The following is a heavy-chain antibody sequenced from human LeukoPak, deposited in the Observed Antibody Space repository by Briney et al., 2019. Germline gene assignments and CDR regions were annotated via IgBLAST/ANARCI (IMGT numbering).Heavy chain of an antibody. D-gene: IGHD3-22*01. J-gene: IGHJ4*02. V-gene: IGHV3-74*01. CDR2: INSDGRTT. CDR1: GFTFSRYY. CDR3: AREGYYDSSGYSIRFSY. Sequence: GGSLRLSCAASGFTFSRYYMHWVRQAPGKGLVWVSRINSDGRTTIYADSVKGRFTISRDNAKNTLYLQMNSLRAEDTAVYYCAREGYYDSSGYSIRFSYWGQGTLVTVSS.